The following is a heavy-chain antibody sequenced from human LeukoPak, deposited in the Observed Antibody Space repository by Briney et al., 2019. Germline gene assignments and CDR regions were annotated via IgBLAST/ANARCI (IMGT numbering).Heavy chain of an antibody. D-gene: IGHD3-10*01. CDR2: IYPNNGAT. J-gene: IGHJ4*02. Sequence: ASVKVSCKASRYTFSGTGWYLYWLRQAPGQGLECMGWIYPNNGATGYAQKFQGRVAMTRDTSISTAYLELSRLRPDDTAVYYCARDGPAQMVDFDYWGQGTLVTVSS. V-gene: IGHV1-2*02. CDR3: ARDGPAQMVDFDY. CDR1: RYTFSGTGWY.